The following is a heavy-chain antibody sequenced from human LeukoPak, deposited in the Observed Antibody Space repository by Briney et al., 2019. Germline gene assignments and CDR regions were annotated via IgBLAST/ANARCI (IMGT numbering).Heavy chain of an antibody. CDR1: GDSVSSNNAA. J-gene: IGHJ5*02. D-gene: IGHD3-10*01. CDR2: TFYRSKWYN. V-gene: IGHV6-1*01. CDR3: AREGTMIRGIKNWIDP. Sequence: SSQTLSLTCAISGDSVSSNNAAWNWIRQSPSRGLEWLGRTFYRSKWYNDYAVSVKSRITINPDTSKNQFSLQLNSVTPEDTAVYYCAREGTMIRGIKNWIDPWGQGTLVTVSS.